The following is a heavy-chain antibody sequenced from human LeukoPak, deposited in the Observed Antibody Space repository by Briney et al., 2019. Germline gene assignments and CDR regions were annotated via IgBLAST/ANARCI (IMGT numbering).Heavy chain of an antibody. D-gene: IGHD1-26*01. CDR1: GGSIISSSYY. CDR3: ARASGSYGERFDY. CDR2: IYYSGIT. J-gene: IGHJ4*02. V-gene: IGHV4-39*07. Sequence: PSETLSLTCTVSGGSIISSSYYWGWTRQPPGKGLEWIGSIYYSGITYYNPSLKSRVTISVDTSKNQFSLKLSSVTAADTAVYYCARASGSYGERFDYWGQGTLVTVSS.